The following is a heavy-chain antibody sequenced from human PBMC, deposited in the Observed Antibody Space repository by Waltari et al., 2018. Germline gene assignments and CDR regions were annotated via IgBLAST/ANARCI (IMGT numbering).Heavy chain of an antibody. CDR2: ISWNSGRI. CDR3: AKDISEFSMGEFDY. CDR1: GFTFEDHA. D-gene: IGHD3-16*01. Sequence: EVQLVESGGGLVQPGRSLRLSCAASGFTFEDHAMHWVRQAPGKGLEWVSGISWNSGRIAYADSVKGRFTISRDNTKNSLYLQMNSLRAEDTALYYCAKDISEFSMGEFDYWGQGTLVTVSS. J-gene: IGHJ4*02. V-gene: IGHV3-9*01.